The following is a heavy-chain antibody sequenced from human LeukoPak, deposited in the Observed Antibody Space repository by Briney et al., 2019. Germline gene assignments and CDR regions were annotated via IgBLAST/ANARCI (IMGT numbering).Heavy chain of an antibody. CDR3: AKVSGGGLYYDGMDV. CDR1: GFTFNNYA. J-gene: IGHJ6*02. D-gene: IGHD1-14*01. V-gene: IGHV3-23*01. Sequence: GGPLRLSCAASGFTFNNYAMNWVRQAPGKGLEWVSVISGSGGTTYYADYVKGRFTISRDSSNNTLYLQMNSLRAEDTAVYYCAKVSGGGLYYDGMDVWGQGTTVTVSS. CDR2: ISGSGGTT.